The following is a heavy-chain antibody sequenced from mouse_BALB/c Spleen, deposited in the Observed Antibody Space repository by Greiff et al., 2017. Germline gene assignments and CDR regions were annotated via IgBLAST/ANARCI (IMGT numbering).Heavy chain of an antibody. J-gene: IGHJ1*01. CDR2: IDPENGNT. Sequence: VQLKESGAELVRPGALVKLSCKASGFNIKDYYMHWVKQRPEQGLEWIGWIDPENGNTIYDPKFQGKASITADTSSNTAYLQLSSLTSEDTAVYYCAPITTAIWYFDVWGAGTTVTVSS. V-gene: IGHV14-1*02. CDR3: APITTAIWYFDV. CDR1: GFNIKDYY. D-gene: IGHD1-2*01.